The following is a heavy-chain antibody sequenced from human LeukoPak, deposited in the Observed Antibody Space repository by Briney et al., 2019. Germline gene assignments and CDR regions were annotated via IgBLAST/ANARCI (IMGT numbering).Heavy chain of an antibody. J-gene: IGHJ4*02. CDR2: INHSGST. CDR1: VGSFSGYY. Sequence: PSETLSLTCAVYVGSFSGYYWSWIRQPPWKGREWIGEINHSGSTNYNQSLKSRVTISVDTSKNQFSLKLSSVTAADTAVYYCARGNHKRYSSSWYRPFDYWGQGTLVTVSS. D-gene: IGHD6-13*01. V-gene: IGHV4-34*01. CDR3: ARGNHKRYSSSWYRPFDY.